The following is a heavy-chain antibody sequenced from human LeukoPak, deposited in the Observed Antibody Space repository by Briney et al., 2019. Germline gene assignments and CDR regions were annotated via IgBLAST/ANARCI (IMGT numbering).Heavy chain of an antibody. CDR3: AKDPFLSAAGRGIDY. D-gene: IGHD6-13*01. CDR1: GFTFSTYA. V-gene: IGHV3-23*01. J-gene: IGHJ4*02. Sequence: GGSLRLSCAASGFTFSTYAMSWVRQAPGKGLEWVSAIRGSGDITDYADSVKGRFTISRDDSKNTLYLQMNSLRAEDTAVYYCAKDPFLSAAGRGIDYWGQGTLVTVSS. CDR2: IRGSGDIT.